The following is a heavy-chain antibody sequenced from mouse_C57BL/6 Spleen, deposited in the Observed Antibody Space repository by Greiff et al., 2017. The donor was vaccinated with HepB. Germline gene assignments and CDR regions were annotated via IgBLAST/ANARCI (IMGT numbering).Heavy chain of an antibody. CDR3: SRWGTTVVATGYFDY. CDR1: GYTFTGYW. J-gene: IGHJ2*01. V-gene: IGHV1-9*01. CDR2: ILPGSGST. Sequence: VQLQQSGAELMKPGASVKLSCKATGYTFTGYWIEWVKQRPGHGLEWIGEILPGSGSTNYNEKFKGKATFTADTSSNTAYLQLSSLTTEDSAIYYCSRWGTTVVATGYFDYWGQGTTLTVSS. D-gene: IGHD1-1*01.